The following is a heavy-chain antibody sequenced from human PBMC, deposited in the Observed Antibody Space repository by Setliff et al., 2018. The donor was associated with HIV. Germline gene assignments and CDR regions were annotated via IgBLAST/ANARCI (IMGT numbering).Heavy chain of an antibody. CDR2: IIPIFGTA. D-gene: IGHD6-13*01. J-gene: IGHJ6*03. Sequence: SVKVSCKASGGTFSSYAISWVRQAPGQGLEWMGGIIPIFGTANYAQKFQGRVTITADESTSTAYMGLSSLRSEDTAVYYCARGGEKLGSSWYYYYYYMDVWGKGTTVTVSS. V-gene: IGHV1-69*13. CDR3: ARGGEKLGSSWYYYYYYMDV. CDR1: GGTFSSYA.